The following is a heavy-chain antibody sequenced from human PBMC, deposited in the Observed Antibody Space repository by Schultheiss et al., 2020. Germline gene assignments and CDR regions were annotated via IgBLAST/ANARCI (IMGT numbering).Heavy chain of an antibody. CDR1: GFTFGDYA. CDR2: ISGSGGST. CDR3: AKDSYYDILTGYHYYYYGMDV. J-gene: IGHJ6*02. D-gene: IGHD3-9*01. Sequence: GGSLRLSCTASGFTFGDYAMSWVRQAPGKGLEWVSGISGSGGSTYYADSVKGRFTISRDNSKNTLYLQMNSLRAEDTAVYYCAKDSYYDILTGYHYYYYGMDVWGQGTTVTVYS. V-gene: IGHV3-23*01.